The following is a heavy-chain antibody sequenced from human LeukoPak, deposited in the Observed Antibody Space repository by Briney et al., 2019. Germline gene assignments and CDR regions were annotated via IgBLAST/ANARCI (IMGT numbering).Heavy chain of an antibody. J-gene: IGHJ4*02. CDR2: ISSSSSYI. Sequence: GGSLRLSCAASGFTFSSYAMSWVRQAPGKGLEWVSSISSSSSYIYYADSVEGRFTISRDNAKNSLYLQMNSLRAEDTAVYYCARDPGQWAGRGQGTLVTVSS. V-gene: IGHV3-21*01. D-gene: IGHD6-19*01. CDR3: ARDPGQWAG. CDR1: GFTFSSYA.